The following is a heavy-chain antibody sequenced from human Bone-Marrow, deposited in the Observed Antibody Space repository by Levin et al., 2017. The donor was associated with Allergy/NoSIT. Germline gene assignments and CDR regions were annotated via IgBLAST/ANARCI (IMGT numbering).Heavy chain of an antibody. CDR3: ATWRGIVATSGLDS. Sequence: SETLSLTCTVSGDSIRSSNYYWTWIRQHPGKGLEWIGYISNTGNTYYRPSLKSRLAISVDTSNNQFSLRLRSVTAADTAIYYCATWRGIVATSGLDSWGQGILVAVSS. V-gene: IGHV4-31*03. J-gene: IGHJ4*02. CDR2: ISNTGNT. CDR1: GDSIRSSNYY. D-gene: IGHD5-12*01.